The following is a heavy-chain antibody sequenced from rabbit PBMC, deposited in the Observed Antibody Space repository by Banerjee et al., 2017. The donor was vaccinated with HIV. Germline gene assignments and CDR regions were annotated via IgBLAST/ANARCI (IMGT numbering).Heavy chain of an antibody. J-gene: IGHJ6*01. V-gene: IGHV1S40*01. CDR3: ARAPDGGDGGDGGEYYGMDL. D-gene: IGHD2-1*01. CDR1: GFSFSSSYY. CDR2: IYAGSSGTT. Sequence: QSLEESGGDLVKPGASLTLTCTASGFSFSSSYYICWVRQAPGKGLEWIGCIYAGSSGTTYYASWAKGRFTISKTSSTTVTLQMTSLTAADTATYFCARAPDGGDGGDGGEYYGMDLWGPGTLVTVS.